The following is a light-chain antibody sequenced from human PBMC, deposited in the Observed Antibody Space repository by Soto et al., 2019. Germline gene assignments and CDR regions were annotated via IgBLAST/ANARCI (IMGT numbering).Light chain of an antibody. CDR2: GAS. CDR3: QQYNNWPPPQT. V-gene: IGKV3D-15*01. CDR1: QSVSSY. Sequence: EIVLTQDPGTLSLSPGERATLSCRSSQSVSSYLAWYQQKPGQAPRLLIYGASNRATGIPDRFSGSGSGTEFTLTISSLQSEDFAVYYCQQYNNWPPPQTFGQGTKVDIK. J-gene: IGKJ1*01.